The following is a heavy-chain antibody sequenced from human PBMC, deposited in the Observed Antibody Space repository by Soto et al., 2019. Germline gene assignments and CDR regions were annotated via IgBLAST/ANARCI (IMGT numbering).Heavy chain of an antibody. CDR3: ARNLGANPPVS. Sequence: ASVKVSCKANGYTFRNYAISWVRQAPGQGLEWMGGIIPIFGTASYAQKFQGRVTITADESTSTAYMELSSLRSEDTAVYYCARNLGANPPVSWGQGTLVTVSS. CDR2: IIPIFGTA. J-gene: IGHJ4*02. V-gene: IGHV1-69*13. D-gene: IGHD1-26*01. CDR1: GYTFRNYA.